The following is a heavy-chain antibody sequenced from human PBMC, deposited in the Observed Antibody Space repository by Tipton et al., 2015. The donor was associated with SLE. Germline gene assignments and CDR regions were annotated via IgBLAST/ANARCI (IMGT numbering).Heavy chain of an antibody. Sequence: GLVKPSETLSLTCTVSGGSIRSSSSYWGWIRQPPGKGLEWIGSIFYSGSTSYNPSLKSRVTISVDTSKNQFSLKLSSVTAADTAVYYCARGGFGELSYWGQGNLVTVSS. J-gene: IGHJ4*02. CDR3: ARGGFGELSY. V-gene: IGHV4-39*07. CDR1: GGSIRSSSSY. CDR2: IFYSGST. D-gene: IGHD3-10*01.